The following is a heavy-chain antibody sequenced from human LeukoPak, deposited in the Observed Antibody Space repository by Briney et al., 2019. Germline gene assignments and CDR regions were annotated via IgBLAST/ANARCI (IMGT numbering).Heavy chain of an antibody. Sequence: GASVKVSCKASGYTFTAYYIHWVRQAPGQGLEWMGWINPNTGGTNYAQKFQSGVTMTRDTSISTAYMELSSLRSDDTAVYYCATQPGAAGARGDWFDPWGQGTLVTVSS. J-gene: IGHJ5*02. V-gene: IGHV1-2*02. D-gene: IGHD6-13*01. CDR3: ATQPGAAGARGDWFDP. CDR1: GYTFTAYY. CDR2: INPNTGGT.